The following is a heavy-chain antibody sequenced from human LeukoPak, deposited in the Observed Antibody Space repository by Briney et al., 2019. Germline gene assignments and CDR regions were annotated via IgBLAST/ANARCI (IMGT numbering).Heavy chain of an antibody. CDR1: GFTFSSYS. CDR2: ISSSSSTI. J-gene: IGHJ3*02. V-gene: IGHV3-48*01. D-gene: IGHD3-10*01. CDR3: ARDTGGWFGEFWDAFDI. Sequence: PGGSLRLSCAASGFTFSSYSMNWVRQAPGKGLEWVSYISSSSSTIYYADSVKGRFTISRDNAKNSLYLQMNSLRAEDTAVYYCARDTGGWFGEFWDAFDIWGQGTMVTVSS.